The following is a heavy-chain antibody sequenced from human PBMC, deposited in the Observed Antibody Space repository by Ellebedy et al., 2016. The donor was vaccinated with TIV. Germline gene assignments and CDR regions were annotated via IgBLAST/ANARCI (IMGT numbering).Heavy chain of an antibody. CDR1: GFTFSYYS. CDR2: ISHDGSNK. D-gene: IGHD6-13*01. V-gene: IGHV3-30-3*01. J-gene: IGHJ4*02. Sequence: GGSLRLXCAASGFTFSYYSMHWVRQAPGKGLEWVAVISHDGSNKYHAESVKGRFTISRDDSKNTLYLQMNTLRTEDTALYFCARGSSSRGYFDSWGQGTLVTVPS. CDR3: ARGSSSRGYFDS.